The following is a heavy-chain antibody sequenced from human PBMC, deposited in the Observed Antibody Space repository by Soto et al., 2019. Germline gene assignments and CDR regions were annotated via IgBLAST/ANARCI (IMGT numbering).Heavy chain of an antibody. CDR3: PRGQRCSDWLDP. CDR2: IYSIENT. D-gene: IGHD3-10*02. CDR1: GGTISGYY. Sequence: PSETLSLTCSVSGGTISGYYWTWIRQPAGKGLEWMGRIYSIENTKYNPSLQSRVTMTLDTSNNKFSLRLTAVTAADSAVYYCPRGQRCSDWLDPWGQGTLVTVSS. V-gene: IGHV4-4*07. J-gene: IGHJ5*02.